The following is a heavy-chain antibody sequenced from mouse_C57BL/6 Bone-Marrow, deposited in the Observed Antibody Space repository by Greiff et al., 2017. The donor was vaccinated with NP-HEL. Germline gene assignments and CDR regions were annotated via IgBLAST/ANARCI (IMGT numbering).Heavy chain of an antibody. V-gene: IGHV1-53*01. CDR1: GYTFTSYW. CDR2: INPSNGGT. CDR3: ARSGIGDGNCHDYYWYFDV. Sequence: QVQLQQPGTELVKPGASVKLSCKASGYTFTSYWMHWVKQRPGQGLEWIGNINPSNGGTNYNEKFKSKATLTVDKSSSTAYMQLSSLTSEDSAVYYCARSGIGDGNCHDYYWYFDVWGTGTTVTVSS. J-gene: IGHJ1*03. D-gene: IGHD2-1*01.